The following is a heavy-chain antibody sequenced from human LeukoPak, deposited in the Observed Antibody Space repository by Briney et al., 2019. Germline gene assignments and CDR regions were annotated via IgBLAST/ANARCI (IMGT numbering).Heavy chain of an antibody. Sequence: GGSLRLSCAASGFTFSSYAMSWVRQAPGKGLEWVSAISGSGGSTYYADSVKGRFTISRDNSKSTLYLQMNSLRAEDTAVYHCAKSSSSWYYYYGMDVWGQGTTVTVSS. V-gene: IGHV3-23*01. J-gene: IGHJ6*02. CDR1: GFTFSSYA. D-gene: IGHD6-13*01. CDR3: AKSSSSWYYYYGMDV. CDR2: ISGSGGST.